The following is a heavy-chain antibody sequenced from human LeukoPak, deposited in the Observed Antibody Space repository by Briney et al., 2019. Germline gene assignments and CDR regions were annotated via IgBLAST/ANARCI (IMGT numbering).Heavy chain of an antibody. D-gene: IGHD3-3*01. CDR2: IYYRGTT. J-gene: IGHJ6*04. CDR3: ARVVEGLDV. V-gene: IGHV4-59*01. Sequence: SETLSLTCTVSSGSINSYYWSWLRQPPGKELEWIGYIYYRGTTNYHRSLKSRVTISVDTSKNQFSVKLSSVTAEDTAVYYCARVVEGLDVWAKGPRSPSPQ. CDR1: SGSINSYY.